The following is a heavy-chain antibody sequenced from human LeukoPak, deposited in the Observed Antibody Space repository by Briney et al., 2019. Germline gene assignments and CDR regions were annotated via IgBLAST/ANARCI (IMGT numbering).Heavy chain of an antibody. CDR2: IRYDGSNK. V-gene: IGHV3-30*02. D-gene: IGHD5-18*01. CDR1: GFTFSSYG. Sequence: PRGSLRLSCAASGFTFSSYGMHWVRQAPGKGLEWVAFIRYDGSNKYYADSVKGRFTISRDNSKNTLYLQMNSLRAEDTAVYYCARVRGYSYGGVDYWGQGTLVTVSS. J-gene: IGHJ4*02. CDR3: ARVRGYSYGGVDY.